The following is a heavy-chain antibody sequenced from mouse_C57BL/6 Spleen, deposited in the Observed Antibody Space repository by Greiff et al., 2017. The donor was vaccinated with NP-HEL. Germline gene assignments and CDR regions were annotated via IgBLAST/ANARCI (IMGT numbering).Heavy chain of an antibody. J-gene: IGHJ3*01. CDR2: INPYNGDT. D-gene: IGHD2-4*01. V-gene: IGHV1-20*01. CDR3: AVYDYDSWFAY. Sequence: EVQLQQSGPELVKPGDSVKISCKASGYSFTGYFMNWVMQSHGKSLEWIGRINPYNGDTFYNQKFKGKATLTVDKSSSTAHMELRSLTSEDSAGYYCAVYDYDSWFAYWGQGTLVTVSA. CDR1: GYSFTGYF.